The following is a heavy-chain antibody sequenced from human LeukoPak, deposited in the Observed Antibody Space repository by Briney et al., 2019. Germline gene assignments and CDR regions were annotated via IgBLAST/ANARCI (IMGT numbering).Heavy chain of an antibody. D-gene: IGHD3-3*01. J-gene: IGHJ3*02. V-gene: IGHV4-30-4*08. CDR2: IYYSGST. Sequence: SETLSLTCTVSGGSISSGDYYWSWIRQPPGKGLEWIGYIYYSGSTYYNPSLKSRVTISVDTSKNQFSLKLSSVTAADTAVYYCAEGSGYYGAFDIWGQGTMVTVSS. CDR1: GGSISSGDYY. CDR3: AEGSGYYGAFDI.